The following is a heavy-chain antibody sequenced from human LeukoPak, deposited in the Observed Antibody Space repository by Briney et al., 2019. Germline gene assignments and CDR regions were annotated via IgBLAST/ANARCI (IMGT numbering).Heavy chain of an antibody. CDR1: GGSISNYY. D-gene: IGHD6-6*01. Sequence: PSETLSLTCTVSGGSISNYYWCWIRQPPGKGLEWIGYLYYSGSTNSNPSLKSRVTISLDTSKNQFSLKLSSVTAADTAVYYCARAGQFISARPITFDYWGQGSLVTVSS. J-gene: IGHJ4*02. CDR3: ARAGQFISARPITFDY. CDR2: LYYSGST. V-gene: IGHV4-59*01.